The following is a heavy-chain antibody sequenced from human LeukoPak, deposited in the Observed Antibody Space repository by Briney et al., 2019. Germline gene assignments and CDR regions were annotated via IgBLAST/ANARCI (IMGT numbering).Heavy chain of an antibody. V-gene: IGHV3-23*01. CDR3: AKGSRYNSGLLHYMDV. Sequence: PGGSLRLSCAASGFTFNNYAMSWVRQAPGKGLEWVSGVSGCGGRTNYVDSVKGRFTTSRDNSKNTVHLQLESLRVEDTAVYYCAKGSRYNSGLLHYMDVWGKGTTVTVSS. D-gene: IGHD5-12*01. CDR2: VSGCGGRT. J-gene: IGHJ6*03. CDR1: GFTFNNYA.